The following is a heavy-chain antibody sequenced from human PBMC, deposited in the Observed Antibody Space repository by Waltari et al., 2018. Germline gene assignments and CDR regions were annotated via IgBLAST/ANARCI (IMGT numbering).Heavy chain of an antibody. J-gene: IGHJ6*02. V-gene: IGHV4-39*07. CDR1: GGSISSSSYY. Sequence: QLQLQESGPGLVKPSETLSLTCTVSGGSISSSSYYWGWIRQPPGKGLEWIGRIYYSGGTNDNPSPKCRVTISVDTSKNQFSLKLSSGTGAETAVYYCARYRRPGTTVSSFSGMDVWGQGTTVTVSS. D-gene: IGHD4-17*01. CDR3: ARYRRPGTTVSSFSGMDV. CDR2: IYYSGGT.